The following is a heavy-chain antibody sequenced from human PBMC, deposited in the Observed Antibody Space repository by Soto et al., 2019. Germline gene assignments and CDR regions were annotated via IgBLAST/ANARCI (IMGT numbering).Heavy chain of an antibody. V-gene: IGHV4-30-4*01. D-gene: IGHD6-13*01. J-gene: IGHJ6*02. CDR1: GGSISSGDYY. Sequence: QVQLQESGPGLVKPSQTLSLTCTVSGGSISSGDYYWSWIRQPPGKGLEWIGYIYYSGSTYYNPSLKRRVTITVDTSKNQFSLKLSSVTAADTAVYYCASDIRDSSSWAYYYYYYGMDVWGQGTTVTVSS. CDR2: IYYSGST. CDR3: ASDIRDSSSWAYYYYYYGMDV.